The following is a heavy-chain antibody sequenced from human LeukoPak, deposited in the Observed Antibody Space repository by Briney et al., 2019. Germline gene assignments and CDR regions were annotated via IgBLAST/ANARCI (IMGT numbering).Heavy chain of an antibody. CDR3: AGERGYRYGVDY. CDR2: ISYSGST. CDR1: GASISSYY. V-gene: IGHV4-59*01. Sequence: PSETLSLTCTVSGASISSYYWSWIRQPPGKGLEWIGYISYSGSTNYNPSGSTNYSPSLKSLVTISLDTSKNQFSLKVSSVTAADTAVYYCAGERGYRYGVDYWGQGSLVTVSS. D-gene: IGHD5-18*01. J-gene: IGHJ4*02.